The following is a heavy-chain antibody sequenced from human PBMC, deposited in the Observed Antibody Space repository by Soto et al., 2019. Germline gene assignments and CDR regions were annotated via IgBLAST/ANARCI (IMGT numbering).Heavy chain of an antibody. CDR1: GFTFSSYG. V-gene: IGHV3-30*03. Sequence: QVQLVESGGGVVQPGRSLRLSCAASGFTFSSYGMHWVRQAPGKGLEWVAFISYNGSNKSYADSVKGRFTISRDSSKNTLYLQMNSLRAGDTAVYYCARPIQITIFGVFVIHDAFHIWGQGTMVTVSS. CDR3: ARPIQITIFGVFVIHDAFHI. CDR2: ISYNGSNK. D-gene: IGHD3-3*01. J-gene: IGHJ3*02.